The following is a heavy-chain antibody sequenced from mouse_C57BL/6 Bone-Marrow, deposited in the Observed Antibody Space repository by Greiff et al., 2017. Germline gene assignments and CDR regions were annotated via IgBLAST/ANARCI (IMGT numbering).Heavy chain of an antibody. CDR2: INPSSGYT. Sequence: QVQLQQSGAELAKPGASVKLSCKASGYTFTSYWMHWVKQRPGQGLEWIGYINPSSGYTKYNQKFKDKATLTADKSSSTAYMQLISLTYEDSAVYYCARKRSIYDGYSSWFAYWGQGTLVTVSA. J-gene: IGHJ3*01. V-gene: IGHV1-7*01. CDR1: GYTFTSYW. CDR3: ARKRSIYDGYSSWFAY. D-gene: IGHD2-3*01.